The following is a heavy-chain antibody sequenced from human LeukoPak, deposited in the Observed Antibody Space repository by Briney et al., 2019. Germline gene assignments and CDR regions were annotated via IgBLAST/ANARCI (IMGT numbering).Heavy chain of an antibody. D-gene: IGHD1-26*01. CDR1: GFTFNSYE. J-gene: IGHJ4*02. V-gene: IGHV3-48*03. CDR2: IDKSGSDE. Sequence: PGGSLRLSCAASGFTFNSYEMIWVRQAPGKGLEWVAYIDKSGSDEQYADSVKGRFTISRDDAKSSVYLQMNSLRVEDTAVYYCAGGPQYGGSYVYWGQGTLVTVSS. CDR3: AGGPQYGGSYVY.